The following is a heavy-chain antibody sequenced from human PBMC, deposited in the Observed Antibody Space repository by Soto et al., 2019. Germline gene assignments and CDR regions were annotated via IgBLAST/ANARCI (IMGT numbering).Heavy chain of an antibody. CDR2: ISGYNGNT. CDR1: GYTFTTYG. V-gene: IGHV1-18*01. D-gene: IGHD5-18*01. J-gene: IGHJ4*02. CDR3: AKGYNYGYGDH. Sequence: QVQLVQSGAEVKKPGASVKVSCKTSGYTFTTYGISWVRQAPGQGLEWMGWISGYNGNTNYAQKFQGRGTMTTDTSTSTAYMELRSLRSADTAVYYCAKGYNYGYGDHWGLGTLITVSS.